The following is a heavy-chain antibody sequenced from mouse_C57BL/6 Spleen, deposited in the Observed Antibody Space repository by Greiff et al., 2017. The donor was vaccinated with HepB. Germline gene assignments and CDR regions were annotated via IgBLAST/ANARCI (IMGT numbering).Heavy chain of an antibody. J-gene: IGHJ4*01. V-gene: IGHV1-4*01. CDR2: INPSSGYT. Sequence: VKLQESGAELARPGASVKMSCKASGYTFTSYTMHWVKQRPGQGLEWIGYINPSSGYTKYNQKFKDKAPLTADKSPSTAYMQLSSLTSGDSAVYYCARFDLRNYYAMDYWGQGTSVTVSS. D-gene: IGHD1-1*01. CDR3: ARFDLRNYYAMDY. CDR1: GYTFTSYT.